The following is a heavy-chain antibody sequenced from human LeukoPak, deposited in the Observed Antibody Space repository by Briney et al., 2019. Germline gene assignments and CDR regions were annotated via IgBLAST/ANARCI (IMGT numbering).Heavy chain of an antibody. V-gene: IGHV3-33*01. CDR3: ARKYGGNVDY. J-gene: IGHJ4*02. CDR1: GFTFSSYD. D-gene: IGHD4-23*01. Sequence: PGGSLRLSCAASGFTFSSYDMHWVRQAPGKGLEWVAVIWYDGSNKYYADSVKGRFTISRDNSKNTLYLQMNSLGAEDTAVYYCARKYGGNVDYWGQATLVIVSS. CDR2: IWYDGSNK.